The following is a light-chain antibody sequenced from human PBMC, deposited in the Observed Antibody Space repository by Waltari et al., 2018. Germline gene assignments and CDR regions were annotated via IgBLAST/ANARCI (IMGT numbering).Light chain of an antibody. CDR1: QSASTW. CDR3: QQYNGYSS. J-gene: IGKJ4*01. CDR2: AAS. Sequence: DIQMTQSTSTLSASVGDRVTITCRASQSASTWLAWYQQKPGKGPKLLIYAASTLESGVPSRFSGSGSGTEFTLTISSLQPDDFATYYCQQYNGYSSFGGGTKVEI. V-gene: IGKV1-5*01.